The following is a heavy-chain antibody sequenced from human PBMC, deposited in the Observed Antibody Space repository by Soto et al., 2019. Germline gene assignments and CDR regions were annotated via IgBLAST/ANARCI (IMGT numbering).Heavy chain of an antibody. CDR1: GGSISSSNW. J-gene: IGHJ5*02. D-gene: IGHD4-17*01. CDR3: ARGGTVTTKYNWFDP. V-gene: IGHV4-4*02. CDR2: IYHSGST. Sequence: SETLSLTCAVSGGSISSSNWWSWVRQPPGKGLEWIGEIYHSGSTNYNPSLKSRVTISVDKSKNQFSLKLSSVTAADTAVYYCARGGTVTTKYNWFDPWGQGTLVTVSS.